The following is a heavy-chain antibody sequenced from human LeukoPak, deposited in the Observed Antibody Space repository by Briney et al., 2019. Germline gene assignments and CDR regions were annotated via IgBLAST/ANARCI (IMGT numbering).Heavy chain of an antibody. CDR2: INAGNGNT. V-gene: IGHV1-3*01. J-gene: IGHJ1*01. D-gene: IGHD3-22*01. CDR3: AREMGVYDSSGYYSAEYFQH. CDR1: GYTFTSYA. Sequence: ASVKVSCKASGYTFTSYAMHWVRQAPGQRLEWVGWINAGNGNTKYSQKFQGRVTITRDTSASTAYMELSSLRSEDTAVYYCAREMGVYDSSGYYSAEYFQHWGQGTLVTVSS.